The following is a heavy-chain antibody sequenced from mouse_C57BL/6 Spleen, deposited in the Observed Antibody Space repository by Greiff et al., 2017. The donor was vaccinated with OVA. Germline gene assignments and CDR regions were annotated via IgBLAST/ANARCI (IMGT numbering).Heavy chain of an antibody. J-gene: IGHJ1*03. CDR1: GYTFTSYW. CDR2: IDPSDSYT. Sequence: QVQLQQPGAELVRPGTSVKLSCKASGYTFTSYWMHWVKQRPGQGLEWIGVIDPSDSYTNYNQKFKGKATLTVDQSSSTAYMELSSLTSEDYAVYYYARRYYGSSYRYIDVWGTGTTVTVSS. CDR3: ARRYYGSSYRYIDV. V-gene: IGHV1-59*01. D-gene: IGHD1-1*01.